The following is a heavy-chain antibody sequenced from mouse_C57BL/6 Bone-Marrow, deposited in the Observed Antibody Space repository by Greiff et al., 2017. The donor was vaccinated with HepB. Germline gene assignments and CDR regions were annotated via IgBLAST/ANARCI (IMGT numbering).Heavy chain of an antibody. CDR3: AGYYGSSPMDY. V-gene: IGHV5-17*01. J-gene: IGHJ4*01. CDR2: ISSGSSTI. CDR1: GFTFSDYG. D-gene: IGHD1-1*01. Sequence: DVQLVESGGGLVKPGGSLKLSCAASGFTFSDYGMHWVRQAPEKGLEWVAYISSGSSTIYYADTVKGRFTISRDNAKNTLFLQMTSLRSEDTAMYYCAGYYGSSPMDYWGQGTSVTVSS.